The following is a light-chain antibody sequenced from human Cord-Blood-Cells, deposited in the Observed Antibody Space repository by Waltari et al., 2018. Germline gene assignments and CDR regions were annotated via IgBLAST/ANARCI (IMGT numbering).Light chain of an antibody. CDR2: EGS. Sequence: QSALTQPASVSGSPGQSNTSSCTGTSSDVGRYNLVPWYQQHPGKAPKLMIYEGSKRPSGVSNRFSGSKSGNTASLTISGLQAEDEADYYCCSYAGSSTVVFGGGTKLTVL. V-gene: IGLV2-23*01. CDR1: SSDVGRYNL. CDR3: CSYAGSSTVV. J-gene: IGLJ2*01.